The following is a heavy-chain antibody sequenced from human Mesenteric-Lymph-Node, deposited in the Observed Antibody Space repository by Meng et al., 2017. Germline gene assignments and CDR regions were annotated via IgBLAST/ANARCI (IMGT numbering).Heavy chain of an antibody. CDR2: INPHSGGL. J-gene: IGHJ2*01. Sequence: QLYPGPPEVKWTKPGQTVKVSCAAPGYTFTGYHKHWVRQGPGQGLEWIGWINPHSGGLNYAKNVQDRVHHTRDPYISTAYMELSRLRSDDTDVYYCARDIEGGLTGPYFDLWGRGTLVTVSS. D-gene: IGHD3-22*01. CDR1: GYTFTGYH. V-gene: IGHV1-2*02. CDR3: ARDIEGGLTGPYFDL.